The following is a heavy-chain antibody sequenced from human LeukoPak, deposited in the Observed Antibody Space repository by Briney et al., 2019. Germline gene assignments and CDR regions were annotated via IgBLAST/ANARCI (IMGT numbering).Heavy chain of an antibody. D-gene: IGHD6-13*01. V-gene: IGHV3-21*01. Sequence: PGGSLRLSCAASGFTFSSYSMNWVRQAPGKGLEWVSSISSSSSYIYYADSVKGRFTISRDNAKNSLYLQMNSLRAEDTAVYYCARDIAAAGNYHYYYYMDVWGKGTTVTVSS. J-gene: IGHJ6*03. CDR2: ISSSSSYI. CDR1: GFTFSSYS. CDR3: ARDIAAAGNYHYYYYMDV.